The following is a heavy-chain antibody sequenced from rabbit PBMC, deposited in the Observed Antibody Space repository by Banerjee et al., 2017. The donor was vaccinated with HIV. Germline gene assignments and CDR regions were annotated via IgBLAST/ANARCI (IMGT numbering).Heavy chain of an antibody. V-gene: IGHV1S45*01. Sequence: QEQLEESGGDLVKPEGSLTLTCTASGFSFSNKYVMCWVRQAPGKGLEWIACINSNTGNTVYASWAKGRFTISKASWTTVTLQMTSLTAADTATCFCARDSFDVGYIGYGYGLNLWGPGTLVTVS. J-gene: IGHJ4*01. D-gene: IGHD6-1*01. CDR1: GFSFSNKYV. CDR2: INSNTGNT. CDR3: ARDSFDVGYIGYGYGLNL.